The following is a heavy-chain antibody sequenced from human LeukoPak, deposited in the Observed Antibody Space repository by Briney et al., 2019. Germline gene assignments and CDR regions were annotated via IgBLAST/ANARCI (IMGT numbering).Heavy chain of an antibody. D-gene: IGHD3-10*01. CDR1: GFTFSSYA. CDR3: AKGGSGSYYSPLNY. CDR2: ISGSGGST. Sequence: GGSLRLSCAASGFTFSSYAMSWVRQAPGKGLEWVSAISGSGGSTYYADSVKGRFTISRDNSKNTLYLQMNSLRAEDTAVYHCAKGGSGSYYSPLNYWGQGTLVTVSS. V-gene: IGHV3-23*01. J-gene: IGHJ4*02.